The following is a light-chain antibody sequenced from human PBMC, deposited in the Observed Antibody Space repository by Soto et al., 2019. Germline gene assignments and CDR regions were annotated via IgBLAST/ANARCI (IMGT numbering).Light chain of an antibody. CDR2: GAS. CDR3: QQYGSSPHTWT. J-gene: IGKJ1*01. Sequence: EILLTQSPCTLSLSPGERATLSCRASQSVTSSYLAWYQQKPGQAPSLLMYGASSRATGIPDRLSGSGSGTDFTLTISRLEPEDFAVYYCQQYGSSPHTWTFGQGTKVDIK. V-gene: IGKV3-20*01. CDR1: QSVTSSY.